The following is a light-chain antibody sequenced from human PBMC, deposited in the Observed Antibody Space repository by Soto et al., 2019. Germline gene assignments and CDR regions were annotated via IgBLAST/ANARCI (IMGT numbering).Light chain of an antibody. CDR3: GSWDSRLSAYV. V-gene: IGLV1-51*01. CDR1: SSNIGRNT. J-gene: IGLJ1*01. Sequence: QSVLTQPPSASGTPGQRVTISCSGSSSNIGRNTVNWYQQLPGTAPKVLIYDDDKRPSGIPDRFSGSKSGTSATLGITGFQTGDEADYYCGSWDSRLSAYVFGTGTKLTVL. CDR2: DDD.